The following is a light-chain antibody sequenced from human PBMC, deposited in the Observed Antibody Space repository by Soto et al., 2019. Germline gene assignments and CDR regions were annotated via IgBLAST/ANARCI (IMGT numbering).Light chain of an antibody. CDR3: QQYNNWWT. Sequence: EIVMTQSPATLSVSPGERATLSCRASQSVSRSLAWYQQKPGQAPRLLIYGASTRATGIPARFSGSGSGTEFTLTISSLQSEDFAVYYCQQYNNWWTVGQGTKVEIK. V-gene: IGKV3-15*01. CDR1: QSVSRS. J-gene: IGKJ1*01. CDR2: GAS.